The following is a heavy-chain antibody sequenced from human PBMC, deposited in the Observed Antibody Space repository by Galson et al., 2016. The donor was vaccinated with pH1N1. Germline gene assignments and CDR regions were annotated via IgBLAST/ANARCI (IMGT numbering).Heavy chain of an antibody. J-gene: IGHJ6*03. Sequence: QSGAEVKKPGESLKISCKGNGYRFTSHWIAWVRQMPGKGLEWMGIIYPGDSDTRYSPSFQGQVTISADKSISTAYLQWSSLKASDTAMYYCARVGNGDPGYYNYMDVWGKGTTVTVSS. CDR1: GYRFTSHW. D-gene: IGHD7-27*01. V-gene: IGHV5-51*03. CDR2: IYPGDSDT. CDR3: ARVGNGDPGYYNYMDV.